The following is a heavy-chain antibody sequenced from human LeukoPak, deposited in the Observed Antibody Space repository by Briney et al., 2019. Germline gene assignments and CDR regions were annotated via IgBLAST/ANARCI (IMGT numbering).Heavy chain of an antibody. CDR1: GATFSSYA. D-gene: IGHD4-23*01. CDR2: IIPILGTT. J-gene: IGHJ4*02. CDR3: ARDIRDYGGNLPSDY. Sequence: SVKVSCKASGATFSSYAISWVRQAPGQGLEWMGGIIPILGTTHYAQKFQGGVTITTDESTRTINLELSSLRFEDTAVYYCARDIRDYGGNLPSDYWGQGALVTVSS. V-gene: IGHV1-69*05.